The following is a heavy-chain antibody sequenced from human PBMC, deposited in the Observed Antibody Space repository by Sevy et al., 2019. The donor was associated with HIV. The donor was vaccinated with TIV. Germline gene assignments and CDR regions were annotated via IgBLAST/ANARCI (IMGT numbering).Heavy chain of an antibody. J-gene: IGHJ4*02. V-gene: IGHV4-59*08. CDR2: IYYNGHI. CDR3: AGENAWGRGYS. CDR1: GGSITSLY. D-gene: IGHD1-26*01. Sequence: SETLSLTCTVSGGSITSLYWNWIRQPPGKGLEWIANIYYNGHINYNPSLKSRVTLSIDTSKNQFSLRLSSVTAEDTAMYYCAGENAWGRGYSWGQGTLVTVSS.